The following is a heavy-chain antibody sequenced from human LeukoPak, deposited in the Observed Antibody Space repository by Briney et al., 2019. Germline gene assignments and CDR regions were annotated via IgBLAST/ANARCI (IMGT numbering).Heavy chain of an antibody. CDR3: ARDQGPRSSGWYSVMERYFDY. D-gene: IGHD6-19*01. CDR1: GGSFSGYY. J-gene: IGHJ4*02. CDR2: INHSGST. Sequence: SETLSLTCAVYGGSFSGYYWSCIRQPPGKGLEWIGEINHSGSTNYNPSLKSRVTISVDTSKNQFSLKLSSVTAADTAVYYCARDQGPRSSGWYSVMERYFDYWGQGTLVTVSS. V-gene: IGHV4-34*01.